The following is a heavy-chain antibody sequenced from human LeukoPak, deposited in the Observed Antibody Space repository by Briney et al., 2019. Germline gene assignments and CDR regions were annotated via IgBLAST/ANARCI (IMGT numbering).Heavy chain of an antibody. CDR2: IIPIFGTA. CDR1: GYTFTSYG. Sequence: SVTVSCKASGYTFTSYGISWVRQAPGQGLEWMGGIIPIFGTANYAQKFQGRVTITADESTSTAYMELSSLRSEDTAVYYCAIRGIAARFDPWGQGTLVTVSS. V-gene: IGHV1-69*13. CDR3: AIRGIAARFDP. J-gene: IGHJ5*02. D-gene: IGHD6-13*01.